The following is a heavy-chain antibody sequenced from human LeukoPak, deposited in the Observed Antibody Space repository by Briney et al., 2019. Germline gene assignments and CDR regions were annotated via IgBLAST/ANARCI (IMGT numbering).Heavy chain of an antibody. CDR3: AKGDSSRWDY. CDR1: GFTFPNYW. J-gene: IGHJ4*02. Sequence: GGSLRLSCAASGFTFPNYWMSWVRQAPGKGLEWVANIKQGGSETYYVDSVRGRFTISRDNSKYTLYLQMNSLRAEDTAVYYCAKGDSSRWDYWGQGTLVTVSS. CDR2: IKQGGSET. D-gene: IGHD6-13*01. V-gene: IGHV3-7*03.